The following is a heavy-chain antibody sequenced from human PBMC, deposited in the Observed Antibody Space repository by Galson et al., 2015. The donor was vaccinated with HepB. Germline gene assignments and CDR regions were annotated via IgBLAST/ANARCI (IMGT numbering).Heavy chain of an antibody. J-gene: IGHJ5*02. CDR2: TYYRSKWYS. Sequence: CAISGDSVSSKNAAWNWIRQSPSRGLEWLGKTYYRSKWYSDYAVSVKSRITSIPDTSKNHFSLQLNSVSPEDTAVYYCVREVVVAGRHNWFDPWGQGTLVTVSS. V-gene: IGHV6-1*01. CDR3: VREVVVAGRHNWFDP. CDR1: GDSVSSKNAA. D-gene: IGHD6-19*01.